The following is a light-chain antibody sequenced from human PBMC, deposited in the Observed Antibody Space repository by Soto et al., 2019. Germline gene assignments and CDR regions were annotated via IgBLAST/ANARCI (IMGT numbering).Light chain of an antibody. CDR1: HSVLYSTTNRNS. Sequence: DNVLTQSPDSLAVPLGERASFNCTTIHSVLYSTTNRNSLAWYQQKPGQSSILLIQWADTRQDGVPERFSGSWSRTDFSLTITSLQAEDVAVYYCQQYYRATFTFGPGNRVEIK. V-gene: IGKV4-1*01. CDR2: WAD. CDR3: QQYYRATFT. J-gene: IGKJ3*01.